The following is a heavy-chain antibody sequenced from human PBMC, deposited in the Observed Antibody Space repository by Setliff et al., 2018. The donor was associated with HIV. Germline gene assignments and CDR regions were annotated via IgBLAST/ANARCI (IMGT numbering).Heavy chain of an antibody. CDR1: GYTFTNYA. CDR3: VYIVVMVAASPGDY. D-gene: IGHD2-15*01. CDR2: INAGNGNT. V-gene: IGHV1-3*01. Sequence: ASVKVSCKASGYTFTNYAMHWVRQAPGQGLEWMGRINAGNGNTKYSQKFQGRVTITSGRSVSTAFMELSSLRSEDMVVYSCVYIVVMVAASPGDYWGQGTLVTVSS. J-gene: IGHJ4*02.